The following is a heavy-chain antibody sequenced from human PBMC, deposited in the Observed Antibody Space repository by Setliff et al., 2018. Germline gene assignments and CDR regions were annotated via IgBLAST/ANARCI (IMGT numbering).Heavy chain of an antibody. CDR3: ARGRSGVGADYYYGMDV. V-gene: IGHV4-4*07. D-gene: IGHD1-26*01. CDR2: VRTTGST. J-gene: IGHJ6*02. CDR1: DDSISNYY. Sequence: PSETLSLTCTVSDDSISNYYWSWIRQSAGKGLEWIGHVRTTGSTRYNPSLKSRVTMSVDTSKNQFSLKVTSVTAADTAVYYCARGRSGVGADYYYGMDVWGQGTTVTSP.